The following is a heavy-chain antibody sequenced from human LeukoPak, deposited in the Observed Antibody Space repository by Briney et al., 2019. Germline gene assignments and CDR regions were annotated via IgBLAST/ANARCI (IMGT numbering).Heavy chain of an antibody. J-gene: IGHJ4*02. CDR2: ISAYNDNT. V-gene: IGHV1-18*01. D-gene: IGHD6-13*01. Sequence: ASVTVSCKASGYTFTSYGISWVRQAPGQGLEWMGWISAYNDNTNYAQKLQGRVTMTTDTSTSTAYMELRSLRSDDTAVYYCAREGWGIAAAGRDFDYWGQGTLVTVSS. CDR3: AREGWGIAAAGRDFDY. CDR1: GYTFTSYG.